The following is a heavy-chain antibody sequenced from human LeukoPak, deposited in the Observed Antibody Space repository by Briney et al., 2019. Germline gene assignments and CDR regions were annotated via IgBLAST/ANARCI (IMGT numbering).Heavy chain of an antibody. CDR1: GYTFTDYY. Sequence: GASVKVSCKASGYTFTDYYMQWVRQAPGQGLEWMGWIDPNSGGTKYAQKFQGRVTMTRDTSISTAYMELSSLRSDDTAVYYCARGRDYWGQGTLVTVSS. CDR2: IDPNSGGT. V-gene: IGHV1-2*02. CDR3: ARGRDY. J-gene: IGHJ4*02.